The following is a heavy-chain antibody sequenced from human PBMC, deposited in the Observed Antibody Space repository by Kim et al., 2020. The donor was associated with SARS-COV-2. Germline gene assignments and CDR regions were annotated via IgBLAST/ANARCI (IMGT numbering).Heavy chain of an antibody. CDR2: ISYDGSNK. D-gene: IGHD3-10*01. J-gene: IGHJ3*02. CDR3: ARISYYSAPEAFDI. V-gene: IGHV3-33*05. CDR1: GFTFSSYG. Sequence: GGSLRLSCAASGFTFSSYGMHWVRQAPGKGLEWVAVISYDGSNKYYADSVKGRFTISRDNSKNTLYLQMNSLRAEDTAVYYCARISYYSAPEAFDIWGQGTMVTVSS.